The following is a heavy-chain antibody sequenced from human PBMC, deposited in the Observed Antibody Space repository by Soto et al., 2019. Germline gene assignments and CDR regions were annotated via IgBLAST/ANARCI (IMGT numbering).Heavy chain of an antibody. V-gene: IGHV3-9*01. J-gene: IGHJ6*02. CDR1: GFNFADYA. CDR2: INWNGESA. CDR3: AQDSDVGGYDFRPKYGMDV. D-gene: IGHD5-12*01. Sequence: EVQLVESGGGWVQPGRSLRLSCAVSGFNFADYAMHWVRQGPGKGLEWVSGINWNGESAGYADSVRGRFSISRDNAKNSLHLHMNGVTVEDTALYYCAQDSDVGGYDFRPKYGMDVWGQVTTVTVSS.